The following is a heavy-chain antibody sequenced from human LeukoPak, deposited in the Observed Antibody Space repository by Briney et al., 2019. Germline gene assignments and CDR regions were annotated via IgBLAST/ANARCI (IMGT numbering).Heavy chain of an antibody. Sequence: SETLSLTCTVSGDSISSFYWSWIRQPPGKGLEWIGYVYYTGSSYYNPSLKGRATTSIDMSKNQFSLKLTSMTAADTAVYYCAGYGSGSYYKAFDFWGQGILVTVSS. CDR3: AGYGSGSYYKAFDF. D-gene: IGHD3-10*01. CDR2: VYYTGSS. V-gene: IGHV4-59*01. CDR1: GDSISSFY. J-gene: IGHJ4*02.